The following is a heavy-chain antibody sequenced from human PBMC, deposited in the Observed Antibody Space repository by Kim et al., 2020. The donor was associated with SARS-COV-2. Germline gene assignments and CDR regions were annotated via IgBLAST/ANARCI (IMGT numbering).Heavy chain of an antibody. CDR3: ARGKNYGMDV. CDR2: INSDGRST. CDR1: GFTFSSYG. Sequence: GGSLRLSCAASGFTFSSYGMHWVHQAPGKGLVWVSRINSDGRSTIYADSVKGRFTISRDNAKNTLYLQMNSLRAEDTAVYHCARGKNYGMDVWGQGTTVT. J-gene: IGHJ6*02. V-gene: IGHV3-74*01.